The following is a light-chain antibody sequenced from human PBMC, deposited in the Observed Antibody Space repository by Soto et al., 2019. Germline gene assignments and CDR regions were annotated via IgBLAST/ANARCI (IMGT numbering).Light chain of an antibody. CDR2: EVT. V-gene: IGLV2-14*01. CDR1: SNDVGAYDY. Sequence: QSALTQPASVSGSPGQSITISCTGTSNDVGAYDYVSWYQQHPGKAPKLIIYEVTYRPSGVSNRFSGSKSGNTASLTISGLQAEDEADYFCSSYTSTSTLFGTGTKLTVL. J-gene: IGLJ1*01. CDR3: SSYTSTSTL.